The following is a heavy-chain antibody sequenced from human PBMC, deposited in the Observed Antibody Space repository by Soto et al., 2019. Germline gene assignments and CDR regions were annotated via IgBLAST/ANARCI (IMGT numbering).Heavy chain of an antibody. D-gene: IGHD3-10*01. Sequence: SQTHSLTCVISGDSASSNSAGWNWIRQSPSRGLEWLGRTYYKSKWNNDYALSVKSRITINPDTSKNQFSLHLYSVTPEDTAVYYCTGITWFRGMDVWGQGTPVTVSS. CDR2: TYYKSKWNN. CDR1: GDSASSNSAG. J-gene: IGHJ6*02. V-gene: IGHV6-1*01. CDR3: TGITWFRGMDV.